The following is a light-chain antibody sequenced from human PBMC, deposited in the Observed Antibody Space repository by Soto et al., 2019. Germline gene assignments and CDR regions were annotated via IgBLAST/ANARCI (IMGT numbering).Light chain of an antibody. Sequence: QSVLTQPASVSGSLGQSITISCTGTSSDVGAYNYVSWYQQHPDKAPKLMLYDVSTRPSGVSNRFSGSKSGNTASLTISGLQAEDEADYYCSSYTTSSTLLYVFGTGTHLTVL. V-gene: IGLV2-14*01. CDR2: DVS. CDR1: SSDVGAYNY. CDR3: SSYTTSSTLLYV. J-gene: IGLJ1*01.